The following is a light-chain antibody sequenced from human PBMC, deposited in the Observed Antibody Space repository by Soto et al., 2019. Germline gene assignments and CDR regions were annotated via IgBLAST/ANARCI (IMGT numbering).Light chain of an antibody. CDR3: CSYAGSDPV. CDR2: DVS. CDR1: SSDVGGYNY. Sequence: QSALTQPRSVSGSPGQSVTISCTGTSSDVGGYNYVSWYQQHPGKAPKLMIYDVSKRPSGVPDRFSGSKSGNTASLTISGLQAEDEADYYCCSYAGSDPVFGGGTQLTVL. V-gene: IGLV2-11*01. J-gene: IGLJ2*01.